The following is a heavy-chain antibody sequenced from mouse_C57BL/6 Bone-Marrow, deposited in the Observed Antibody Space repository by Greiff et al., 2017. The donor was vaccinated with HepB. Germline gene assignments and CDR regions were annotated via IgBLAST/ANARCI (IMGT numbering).Heavy chain of an antibody. J-gene: IGHJ3*01. D-gene: IGHD2-1*01. CDR3: ARSRGNSWFAY. V-gene: IGHV1-26*01. CDR1: GYTFTDYY. Sequence: VQLQQSGPELVKPGASVKISCKASGYTFTDYYMNWVKQSHGKSLEWIGDINPNNGGTSYNQKFKGKATLTVDKSSSTAYMELRSLTSEDSAVYYCARSRGNSWFAYWGQGTLVTVSA. CDR2: INPNNGGT.